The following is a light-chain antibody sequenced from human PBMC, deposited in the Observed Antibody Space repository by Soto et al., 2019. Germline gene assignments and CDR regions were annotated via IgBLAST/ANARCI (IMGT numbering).Light chain of an antibody. CDR2: GAS. Sequence: EIVMTQSPATLSVSPGERATLSCRASQSVSRNLAWYQQRPGQAPRLLIYGASTRATGVPTRFSGSGSGTEFTPTISSLQSEDVAVYYCQQYNNWPLTFGGGTKVDIK. J-gene: IGKJ4*01. CDR1: QSVSRN. CDR3: QQYNNWPLT. V-gene: IGKV3-15*01.